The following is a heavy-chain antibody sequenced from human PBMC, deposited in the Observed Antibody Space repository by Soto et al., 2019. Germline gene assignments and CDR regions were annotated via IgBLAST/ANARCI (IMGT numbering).Heavy chain of an antibody. CDR1: GYTFKRYG. J-gene: IGHJ4*02. CDR3: ARYFWSGQLPYYFDY. D-gene: IGHD3-3*01. V-gene: IGHV1-18*01. CDR2: ISAYNGDT. Sequence: QIQLVQSGAEVRKPGASVKVSCKASGYTFKRYGISWVRQTAGQGLEWLGWISAYNGDTKYAQNLQGRVSLTTDATTSSAYMELRSLRSDDTAVYYCARYFWSGQLPYYFDYWGQGTLVTVSS.